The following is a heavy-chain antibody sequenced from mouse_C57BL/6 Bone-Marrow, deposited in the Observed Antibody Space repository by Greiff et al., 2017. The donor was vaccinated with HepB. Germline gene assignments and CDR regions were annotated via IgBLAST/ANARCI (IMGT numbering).Heavy chain of an antibody. V-gene: IGHV1-54*01. Sequence: QVQLKQSGAELVRPGTSVKVSCKASGYAFTNYLIEWVKQRPGQGLEWIGVINPGSGGTNYNEKFKGKATLTADKSSSTAYMQLSSLTSEDSAVYFCARSEDYFDYWGQGTTLTVSS. CDR2: INPGSGGT. CDR3: ARSEDYFDY. J-gene: IGHJ2*01. CDR1: GYAFTNYL.